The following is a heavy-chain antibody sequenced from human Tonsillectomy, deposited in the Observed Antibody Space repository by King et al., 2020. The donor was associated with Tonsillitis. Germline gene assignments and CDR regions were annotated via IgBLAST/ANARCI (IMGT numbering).Heavy chain of an antibody. J-gene: IGHJ5*02. D-gene: IGHD6-6*01. CDR2: ITWNSGNI. CDR1: GFIFDDYA. CDR3: AKELAYSSSSGGWFDP. V-gene: IGHV3-9*01. Sequence: VQLVESGGGLVQPGRSLRLSCAASGFIFDDYAMHWVRQAPGKGLEWVSGITWNSGNIGYADSVKGRFTISRDNAKNSLYLQMNSLRAEDTALYYCAKELAYSSSSGGWFDPWGQGTLVTVSS.